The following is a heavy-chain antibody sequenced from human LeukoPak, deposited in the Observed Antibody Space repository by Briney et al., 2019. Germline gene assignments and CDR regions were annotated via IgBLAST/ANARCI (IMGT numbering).Heavy chain of an antibody. J-gene: IGHJ6*02. CDR3: ARVGGVCTSGWCSYGMDV. CDR1: GFTFSTYE. V-gene: IGHV3-48*03. D-gene: IGHD6-19*01. Sequence: GGSLRLSCQASGFTFSTYEINWVRQAPGKGLEWVSYISSSATTTYYADSVKGRFTISRDNAMNSLYLQMNSLRAEDAAVYYCARVGGVCTSGWCSYGMDVWGQGTTVTVSS. CDR2: ISSSATTT.